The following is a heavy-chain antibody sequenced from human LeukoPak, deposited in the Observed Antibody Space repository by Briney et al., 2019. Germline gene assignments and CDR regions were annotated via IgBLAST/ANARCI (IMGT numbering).Heavy chain of an antibody. CDR2: IYYSGST. D-gene: IGHD3-10*01. CDR1: GGSISSYY. V-gene: IGHV4-39*01. Sequence: SETLSLTCTVSGGSISSYYWSWIRQPPGKGLEWIGSIYYSGSTYYNPSLKSRVTISVDTSKNQFSLKLSSVTAADTAVYYCARRITMVRGVIIGANWFDPWGQGTLVTVSS. J-gene: IGHJ5*02. CDR3: ARRITMVRGVIIGANWFDP.